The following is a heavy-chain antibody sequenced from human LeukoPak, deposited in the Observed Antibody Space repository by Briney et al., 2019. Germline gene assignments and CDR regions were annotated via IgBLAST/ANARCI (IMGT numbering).Heavy chain of an antibody. Sequence: SETLSLTCTVSGGSVSSGSYYWSWIRQPSGKGLEWIGYIYYSGSTNYNPSLKSRVTISVDTSKSQFSLKLSSVTAADTAVYYCARELVWGYFDYWGQGTLVTVSS. CDR1: GGSVSSGSYY. CDR3: ARELVWGYFDY. V-gene: IGHV4-61*01. J-gene: IGHJ4*02. CDR2: IYYSGST. D-gene: IGHD6-6*01.